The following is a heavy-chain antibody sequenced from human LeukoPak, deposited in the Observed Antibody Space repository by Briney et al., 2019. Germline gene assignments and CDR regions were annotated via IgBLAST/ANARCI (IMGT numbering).Heavy chain of an antibody. V-gene: IGHV3-48*03. Sequence: GGSVRLSCAASGFTFSSYEMNWVRQAAGKGLEWVSYVSSSGSTIYYAASVKGRFTISRDNAKNSLYLQMNSLRAEDTAVYYCARNPNDDDSSGYYYIYFDYWGQGTLVTVS. CDR3: ARNPNDDDSSGYYYIYFDY. CDR1: GFTFSSYE. D-gene: IGHD3-22*01. J-gene: IGHJ4*02. CDR2: VSSSGSTI.